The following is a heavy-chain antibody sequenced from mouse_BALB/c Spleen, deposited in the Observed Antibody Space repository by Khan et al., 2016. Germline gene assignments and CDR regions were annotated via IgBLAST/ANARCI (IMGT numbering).Heavy chain of an antibody. J-gene: IGHJ3*01. V-gene: IGHV1S34*01. CDR2: ITSYNGAT. CDR3: AMPYGSSYVGCAY. Sequence: LVKTGASVKISCKASGYSFTGYYMHWVKQSHGKSLEWIGYITSYNGATSYNQKFKGKATFTVDTSSSTAYMQFNSLTSEDSSVYYYAMPYGSSYVGCAYWGQGTLVTVSA. CDR1: GYSFTGYY. D-gene: IGHD1-1*01.